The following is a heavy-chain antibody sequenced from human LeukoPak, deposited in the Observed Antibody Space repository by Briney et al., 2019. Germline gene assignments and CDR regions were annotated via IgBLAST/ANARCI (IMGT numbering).Heavy chain of an antibody. CDR3: ARGYCSGRTCYGHFDY. J-gene: IGHJ4*02. CDR2: ISGSSSAM. D-gene: IGHD2-15*01. V-gene: IGHV3-48*01. CDR1: GFTFSTYT. Sequence: GGSLRLSCAASGFTFSTYTMNWVRQAPGKGLEGVSYISGSSSAMDYAASVKGRFTISRDNAKNSLYLQMNSLRAEDTAVYYCARGYCSGRTCYGHFDYWGQGTLVTVSS.